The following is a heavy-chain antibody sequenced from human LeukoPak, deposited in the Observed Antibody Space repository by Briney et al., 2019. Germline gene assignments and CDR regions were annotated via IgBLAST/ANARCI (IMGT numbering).Heavy chain of an antibody. CDR2: ISDGGTRT. CDR3: AKLGSAAIRSYKYYMDV. J-gene: IGHJ6*03. D-gene: IGHD2-2*02. CDR1: GFTFSSYS. Sequence: GGSLRLSCAASGFTFSSYSMNWVRQAPGKGLEWISSISDGGTRTYYADSVKGRFTISRDNSKNTLYLQMNSLRAEDTAVYYCAKLGSAAIRSYKYYMDVWGKGTTVTVSS. V-gene: IGHV3-23*01.